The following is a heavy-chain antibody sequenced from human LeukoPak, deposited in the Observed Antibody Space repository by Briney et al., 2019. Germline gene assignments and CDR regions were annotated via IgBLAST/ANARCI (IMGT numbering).Heavy chain of an antibody. D-gene: IGHD6-13*01. CDR1: GFTFSSYA. J-gene: IGHJ4*02. CDR2: ISYDGSNK. CDR3: ARDFELVLDY. V-gene: IGHV3-30-3*01. Sequence: VGSLRLSCAASGFTFSSYAMHWVRQAPGKGLEWVAVISYDGSNKYYADSVKGRFTISRDNSKNTLYLQMNSPRAEDTAVYYCARDFELVLDYWGQGTLVTVSS.